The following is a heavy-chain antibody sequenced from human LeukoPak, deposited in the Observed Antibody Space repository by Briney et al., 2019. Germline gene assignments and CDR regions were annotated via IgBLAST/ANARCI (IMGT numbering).Heavy chain of an antibody. V-gene: IGHV4-4*07. J-gene: IGHJ6*03. CDR3: ARGLPSYGDYVDYYFYMDV. Sequence: PSETLSLTCTVSGDSISGFYWSWIRQPAGKGLQWIGRISTSGSTNYHPSLKSRVTMSVDRSTNEFSLTVRSVTAADTALYYCARGLPSYGDYVDYYFYMDVWGKGTTVTVSS. CDR1: GDSISGFY. D-gene: IGHD4-17*01. CDR2: ISTSGST.